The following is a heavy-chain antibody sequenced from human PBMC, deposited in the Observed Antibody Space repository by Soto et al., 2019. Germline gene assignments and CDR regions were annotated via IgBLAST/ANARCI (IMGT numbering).Heavy chain of an antibody. D-gene: IGHD6-6*01. CDR2: IDPSDSYT. CDR1: GYSFTSYW. V-gene: IGHV5-10-1*03. Sequence: EVQLVQSGAEVKKPGESLRISCKGSGYSFTSYWISWVRQMPGKGLEWMGRIDPSDSYTNYSPSFQGHVTISADKSISTAYLQWSSLKASDTAMYYCARHLLEYSSSSEPAAAILDYWGQGTLVTVSS. CDR3: ARHLLEYSSSSEPAAAILDY. J-gene: IGHJ4*02.